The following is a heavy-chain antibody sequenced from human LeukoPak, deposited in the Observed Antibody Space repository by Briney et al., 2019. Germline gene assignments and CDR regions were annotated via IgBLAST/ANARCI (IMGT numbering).Heavy chain of an antibody. CDR2: ISSSSSYI. D-gene: IGHD1-26*01. CDR1: GFTFSSYS. Sequence: PGGSLRLSCAASGFTFSSYSTNWVRQAPGKGLEWVSSISSSSSYIYYADSVKGRFTISRDNSKNTLYLQMNNLRGEDTAVYYCARGLESGSFELDYWGQGTLVTVSS. J-gene: IGHJ4*02. CDR3: ARGLESGSFELDY. V-gene: IGHV3-21*01.